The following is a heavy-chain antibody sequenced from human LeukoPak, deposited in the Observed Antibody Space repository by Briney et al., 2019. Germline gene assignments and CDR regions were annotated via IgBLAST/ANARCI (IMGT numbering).Heavy chain of an antibody. J-gene: IGHJ4*02. D-gene: IGHD3-3*01. CDR1: GFTFSNHW. Sequence: GGSLRLSCAASGFTFSNHWMHWVRQAPGKGLVWVSRVSSDGSRPTYADSLRGRFTVSRDNAKSTLYLQMNSLTAEDTAVYYCARAGNESWSGTKPFDYWGQGTMVTVSS. CDR3: ARAGNESWSGTKPFDY. CDR2: VSSDGSRP. V-gene: IGHV3-74*03.